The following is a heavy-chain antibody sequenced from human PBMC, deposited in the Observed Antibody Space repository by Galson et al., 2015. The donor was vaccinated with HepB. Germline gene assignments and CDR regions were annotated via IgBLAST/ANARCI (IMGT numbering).Heavy chain of an antibody. J-gene: IGHJ4*02. Sequence: SLRLSCAASGFTFSSYSMNWVRQAPGKGLEWVSSISRSSSYIYYADSVKGRFTISRDNAKNSLYLQMNSLRAEDTAVYYCARTGPYSSSLDYFDYWGQGTLVTVSS. CDR1: GFTFSSYS. CDR3: ARTGPYSSSLDYFDY. V-gene: IGHV3-21*01. CDR2: ISRSSSYI. D-gene: IGHD6-6*01.